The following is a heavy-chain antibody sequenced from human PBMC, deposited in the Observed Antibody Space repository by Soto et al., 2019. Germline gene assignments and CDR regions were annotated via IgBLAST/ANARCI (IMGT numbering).Heavy chain of an antibody. CDR3: ARDTYYDFWSGYYYYYGMDV. CDR2: IYYSGST. CDR1: GGSVSSGSYY. Sequence: SETLSLTCTVSGGSVSSGSYYWSWIRQPPGKGLEWIGYIYYSGSTNYNPSLKSRVTISVDTSKNQFSLKLSSVTAADTAVYYCARDTYYDFWSGYYYYYGMDVWGQGTTVTVSS. D-gene: IGHD3-3*01. V-gene: IGHV4-61*01. J-gene: IGHJ6*02.